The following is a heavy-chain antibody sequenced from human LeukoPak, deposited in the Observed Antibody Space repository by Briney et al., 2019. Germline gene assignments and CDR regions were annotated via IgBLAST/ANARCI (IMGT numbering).Heavy chain of an antibody. CDR3: ARGVKSYSSSSGGYYY. V-gene: IGHV3-33*01. J-gene: IGHJ4*02. CDR2: IWYDGSNK. CDR1: GFTFSSYG. D-gene: IGHD6-6*01. Sequence: GGSLRLSCAASGFTFSSYGMHWVRQAPGKGLEWVAVIWYDGSNKYYADSVKGRFTISRDNSKNTLYLQMNSLRAEDTAVYYCARGVKSYSSSSGGYYYWGQGTLVTVSS.